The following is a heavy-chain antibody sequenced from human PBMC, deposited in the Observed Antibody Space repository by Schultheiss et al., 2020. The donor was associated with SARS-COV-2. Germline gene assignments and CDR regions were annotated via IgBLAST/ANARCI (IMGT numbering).Heavy chain of an antibody. CDR1: GFTFSSYS. Sequence: GGSLRLSCAASGFTFSSYSMNWVRQAPGKGLEWVAVISYDGSNKYYADSVKGRFTISRDNSKNTLYLQMNSLRAEDTAVYYCATDGADYGDYGGAFDIWGQGTMVTVSS. J-gene: IGHJ3*02. CDR2: ISYDGSNK. D-gene: IGHD4-17*01. V-gene: IGHV3-30*03. CDR3: ATDGADYGDYGGAFDI.